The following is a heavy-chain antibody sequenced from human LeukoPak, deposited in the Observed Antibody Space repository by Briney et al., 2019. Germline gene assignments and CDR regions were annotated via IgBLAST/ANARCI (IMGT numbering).Heavy chain of an antibody. J-gene: IGHJ1*01. V-gene: IGHV4-39*01. Sequence: SVTLSLTCTVSGVSISSSNSYWGWIRQPPGKGLEWIGSIYYSGNIYYNASLKSQVSISIDTSKNQFSLRLTSVTAADTAVYYCARQTGSGLFILPGGQGTLVTVSS. CDR2: IYYSGNI. D-gene: IGHD3/OR15-3a*01. CDR1: GVSISSSNSY. CDR3: ARQTGSGLFILP.